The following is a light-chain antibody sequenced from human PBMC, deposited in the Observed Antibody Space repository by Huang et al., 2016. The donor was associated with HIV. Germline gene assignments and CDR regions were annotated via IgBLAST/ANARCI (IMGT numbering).Light chain of an antibody. CDR3: QQSARTPRT. J-gene: IGKJ2*01. CDR2: TTS. V-gene: IGKV1-39*01. CDR1: QNITRY. Sequence: DIQMTQSPSSLSAFIGDRVIINCRASQNITRYLNWYQQKPGKAPKLLIYTTSSVQSGVPSTFSGSGSGTDFSLTITNLQPEDSATYYCQQSARTPRTFGQGTKVEI.